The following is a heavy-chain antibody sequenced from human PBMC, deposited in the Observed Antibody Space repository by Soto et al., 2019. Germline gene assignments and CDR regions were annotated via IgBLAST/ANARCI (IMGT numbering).Heavy chain of an antibody. CDR3: AKQRKYRAYYYPMDA. CDR2: IRGISGRT. V-gene: IGHV3-23*01. Sequence: EMQLLESGGGLVQPGGSLRLSCVASGFTFSSYGMSWVRQAPGKGLEWVAGIRGISGRTDYADSVKGRFTISRDNSNNILYLQLTSLRAEDTAIYYCAKQRKYRAYYYPMDAWGQGAPVTVSS. D-gene: IGHD5-18*01. J-gene: IGHJ6*02. CDR1: GFTFSSYG.